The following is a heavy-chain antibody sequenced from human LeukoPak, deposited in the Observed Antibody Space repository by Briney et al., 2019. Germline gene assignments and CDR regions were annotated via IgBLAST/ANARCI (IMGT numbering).Heavy chain of an antibody. V-gene: IGHV1-69*04. CDR3: ARVNGGKLEAFDI. CDR2: IIPIFGIT. J-gene: IGHJ3*02. CDR1: GGTFSSYA. Sequence: GASVNVSCKASGGTFSSYAISWVRQAPGQGLEWMGRIIPIFGITNYAQKFQGRVTITADKSTSTAYMELSSLRSEDTAVYYCARVNGGKLEAFDIWGQGTMVTVSS. D-gene: IGHD4-23*01.